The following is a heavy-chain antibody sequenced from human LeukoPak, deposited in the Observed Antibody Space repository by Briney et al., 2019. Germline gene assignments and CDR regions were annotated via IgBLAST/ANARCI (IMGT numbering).Heavy chain of an antibody. CDR1: GFTFSSYA. D-gene: IGHD4-17*01. CDR2: ISGSGGII. J-gene: IGHJ4*02. Sequence: GGSLRLSCAASGFTFSSYAMSWVRQAPGKGLEWVSAISGSGGIIYYADSVKGRFTISRDNPKNTLYLQMNSLRAEDTAVYYCAKGVLVGGDYTVLWGQGTLVTVSS. V-gene: IGHV3-23*01. CDR3: AKGVLVGGDYTVL.